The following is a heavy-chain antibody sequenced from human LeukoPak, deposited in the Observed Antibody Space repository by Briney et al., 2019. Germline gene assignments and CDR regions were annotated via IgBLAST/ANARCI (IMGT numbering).Heavy chain of an antibody. CDR1: GFTFSSYG. D-gene: IGHD6-13*01. CDR2: IRYDGSNK. J-gene: IGHJ4*02. V-gene: IGHV3-30*02. CDR3: AKDFSSSWYFDY. Sequence: PGGSLRLSCAASGFTFSSYGMLWDRQAPGKGLEWVAFIRYDGSNKYYADSVKGRFTISRDNSKNTLYLQMNSLRAEDTAVYYCAKDFSSSWYFDYWGQGTLVTVSS.